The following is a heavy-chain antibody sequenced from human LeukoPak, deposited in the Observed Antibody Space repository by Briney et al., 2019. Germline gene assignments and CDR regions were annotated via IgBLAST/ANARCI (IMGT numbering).Heavy chain of an antibody. CDR3: ARDGNYYDSSGYYVDAFDI. D-gene: IGHD3-22*01. CDR2: IYYSGNT. Sequence: SETLSLTCTVSGDSISASNSYWGWIRQPPGKGLEWIGSIYYSGNTYYNASLKSRVTISVDTSKNQFSLKLSSVTAADTAVYYCARDGNYYDSSGYYVDAFDIWGQGTMVTVSS. CDR1: GDSISASNSY. J-gene: IGHJ3*02. V-gene: IGHV4-39*07.